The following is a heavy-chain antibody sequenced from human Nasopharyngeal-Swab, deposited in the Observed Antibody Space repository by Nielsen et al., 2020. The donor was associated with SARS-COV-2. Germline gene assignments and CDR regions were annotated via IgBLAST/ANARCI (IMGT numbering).Heavy chain of an antibody. D-gene: IGHD4-17*01. J-gene: IGHJ4*02. Sequence: ASVKVSCKVSGYTLTELSMHWVRQAPGKGLEWMGGFDPEDDETIYAQKFQGRVTMTEDTSTDTAYMELSSLRSEDTAVYYRATVYGDYPLSGLRYWGQGTLVTVSS. CDR3: ATVYGDYPLSGLRY. V-gene: IGHV1-24*01. CDR2: FDPEDDET. CDR1: GYTLTELS.